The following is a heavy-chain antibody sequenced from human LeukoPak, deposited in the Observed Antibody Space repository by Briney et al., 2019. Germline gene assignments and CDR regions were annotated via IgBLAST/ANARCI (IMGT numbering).Heavy chain of an antibody. V-gene: IGHV3-23*01. D-gene: IGHD3-22*01. CDR2: ISGSGGST. CDR1: GFTFSSYA. Sequence: GGSLRLSCAASGFTFSSYAMSWVRQAPEKGLEWVSAISGSGGSTYYADSVKGRFTISRDNSKNTLYLQMNSLRAEDTAVYYCAKDPHPNYYYDSSGRNYYYYYMDVWGKGTTVTVSS. J-gene: IGHJ6*03. CDR3: AKDPHPNYYYDSSGRNYYYYYMDV.